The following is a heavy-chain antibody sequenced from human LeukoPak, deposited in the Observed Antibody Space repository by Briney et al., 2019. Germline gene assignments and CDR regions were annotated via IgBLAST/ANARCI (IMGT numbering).Heavy chain of an antibody. CDR2: ISSSGSTI. V-gene: IGHV3-48*03. CDR1: GFTFSSYE. Sequence: GGSLRLSCAASGFTFSSYEMNWVRQAPGKGLEWVSYISSSGSTIYYADSVKGRFTISRDNAKNSLYLQMNSLRAEDTAVYYCAKSLWFGKTDYWGQGTLVTVSS. J-gene: IGHJ4*02. D-gene: IGHD3-10*01. CDR3: AKSLWFGKTDY.